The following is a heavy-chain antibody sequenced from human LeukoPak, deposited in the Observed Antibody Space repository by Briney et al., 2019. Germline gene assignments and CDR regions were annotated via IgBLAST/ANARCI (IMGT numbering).Heavy chain of an antibody. CDR3: ASLGYSYGYFRAYFDY. CDR2: IYYSGST. CDR1: GGSISSSSYY. V-gene: IGHV4-39*07. D-gene: IGHD5-18*01. Sequence: SETLSLTCTVSGGSISSSSYYWGWIRQPPGKGLEWIGRIYYSGSTYYNPSLKSRVTISVDTSKNQFSLKLSSVTAADTAVYYCASLGYSYGYFRAYFDYWGQGTLVTVSS. J-gene: IGHJ4*02.